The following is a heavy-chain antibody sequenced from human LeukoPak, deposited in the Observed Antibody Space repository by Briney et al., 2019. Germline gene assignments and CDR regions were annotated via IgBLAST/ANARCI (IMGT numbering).Heavy chain of an antibody. CDR3: AKDMGDGYTDY. J-gene: IGHJ4*02. CDR2: ISGDGGST. D-gene: IGHD5-24*01. CDR1: GFTFDDYA. V-gene: IGHV3-43*02. Sequence: GGSLRLSCAASGFTFDDYAMHWVRQAPGKGLGWVSLISGDGGSTYYADSVKGRFTISRDNSKNSLYLQMNSLRTEDTALYYYAKDMGDGYTDYWGQGTLVTVSS.